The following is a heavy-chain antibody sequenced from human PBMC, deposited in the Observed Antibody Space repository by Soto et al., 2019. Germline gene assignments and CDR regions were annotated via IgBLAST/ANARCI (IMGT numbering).Heavy chain of an antibody. CDR1: GFTFRFYP. D-gene: IGHD3-10*01. CDR2: ISYDGSNE. Sequence: QVQLVESGGGVGQPGRSLRLSCAASGFTFRFYPMHWVRQAPGKGLERVAAISYDGSNEYYTDSVKGRFTISRDNAINARYLQMNALGAEDTAFYYCPRVGEIREYSDYWGQGTLVSVSS. J-gene: IGHJ4*02. V-gene: IGHV3-30-3*01. CDR3: PRVGEIREYSDY.